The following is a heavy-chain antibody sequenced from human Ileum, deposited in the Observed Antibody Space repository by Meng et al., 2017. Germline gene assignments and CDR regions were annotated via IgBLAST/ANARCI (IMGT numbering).Heavy chain of an antibody. J-gene: IGHJ4*02. CDR3: VREFRGGYFDY. CDR2: SNPGGGST. V-gene: IGHV1-46*01. D-gene: IGHD3-16*01. CDR1: EYSFSNYN. Sequence: QWVPRGAEVQKPGASVKVSGKSSEYSFSNYNLHWMRQAPGPGLEWLGVSNPGGGSTNYAQKFQGRVTMTRATSANTVYMELGSLKSEDTAVYYCVREFRGGYFDYWGQGTLVTVSS.